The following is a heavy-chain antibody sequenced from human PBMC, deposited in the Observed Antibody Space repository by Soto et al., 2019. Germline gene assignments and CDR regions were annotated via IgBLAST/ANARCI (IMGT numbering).Heavy chain of an antibody. V-gene: IGHV5-51*01. J-gene: IGHJ6*02. D-gene: IGHD6-13*01. Sequence: GESLKISCKGSGYTFSDHWIAWVRHMPGKGMEWMGIISPDDSDTRYSPSFQGQVTISADKSITTAYLQWSSLKASDTAMYYCARVTTGYYGMDVWGQGTTVTVSS. CDR3: ARVTTGYYGMDV. CDR2: ISPDDSDT. CDR1: GYTFSDHW.